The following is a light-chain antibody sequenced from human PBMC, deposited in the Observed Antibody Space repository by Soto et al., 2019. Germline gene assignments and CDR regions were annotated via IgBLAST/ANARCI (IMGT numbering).Light chain of an antibody. CDR1: QDVSSW. Sequence: IDVTPSPSTMSESASDRATIVCRAIQDVSSWLAWYQQKPGQAPQLLIYAASNLPTGVPSRFSGSGSGTDFTLTISSLQPEDVATYYCQQDNNFPPTFGQGTKVDIK. CDR2: AAS. CDR3: QQDNNFPPT. V-gene: IGKV1-12*01. J-gene: IGKJ1*01.